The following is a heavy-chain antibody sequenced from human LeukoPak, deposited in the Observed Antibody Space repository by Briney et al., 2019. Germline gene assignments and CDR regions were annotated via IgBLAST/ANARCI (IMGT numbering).Heavy chain of an antibody. D-gene: IGHD3-22*01. CDR1: GFTFSSYS. Sequence: GGSLRLSCAASGFTFSSYSMNWVRQAPGKGLEWVSSISSSSSYIYYADSVKGRFTISRDNAKNSLYLQMNSLRAEDTAVYYCARDSGYLEDYDSSGYYPYWGQGTLVTVSS. CDR3: ARDSGYLEDYDSSGYYPY. CDR2: ISSSSSYI. V-gene: IGHV3-21*01. J-gene: IGHJ4*02.